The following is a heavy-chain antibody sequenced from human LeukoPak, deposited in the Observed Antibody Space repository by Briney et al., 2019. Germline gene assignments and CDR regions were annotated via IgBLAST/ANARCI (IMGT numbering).Heavy chain of an antibody. Sequence: GGSLRLSRTASGFTVSRNYMRWVRQPPGKGLEWVSVVYSGGSTYYRHSVQGRFTIYRNNSKNTLYLQMNSVKAADTAVYYCAGGVYYDRSFAYWGQGTLVTVSS. D-gene: IGHD3-22*01. CDR3: AGGVYYDRSFAY. CDR2: VYSGGST. CDR1: GFTVSRNY. V-gene: IGHV3-53*03. J-gene: IGHJ4*02.